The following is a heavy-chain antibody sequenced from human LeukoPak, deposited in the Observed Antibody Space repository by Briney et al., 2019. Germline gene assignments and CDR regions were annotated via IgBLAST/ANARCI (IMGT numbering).Heavy chain of an antibody. CDR3: ASPDSSGYYGRFDY. V-gene: IGHV3-21*01. Sequence: PGGSLRLSCAASGFTFSSYSMNWVRQAPGKGLEWVSSISSSSSYIYYADSVKGRFTISRDNAKNSLYLQMNSLRAEDTAVYYCASPDSSGYYGRFDYWGQGTLVTVSS. CDR1: GFTFSSYS. D-gene: IGHD3-22*01. J-gene: IGHJ4*02. CDR2: ISSSSSYI.